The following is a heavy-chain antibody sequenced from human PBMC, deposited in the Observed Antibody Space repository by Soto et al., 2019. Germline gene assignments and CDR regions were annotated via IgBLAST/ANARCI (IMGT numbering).Heavy chain of an antibody. CDR1: GLTFSSYA. Sequence: EVQLLESGGGLVQPGVSLRLSCAASGLTFSSYAMSWVRQVPGKGLEWVSAISGTGANTYYADSVKGRFTISRDNSKNTLYLLMNSLRADDAAVYYCATLRFCISSSCYGREGGYWGQGTLVTVSS. CDR2: ISGTGANT. V-gene: IGHV3-23*01. CDR3: ATLRFCISSSCYGREGGY. J-gene: IGHJ4*02. D-gene: IGHD2-2*01.